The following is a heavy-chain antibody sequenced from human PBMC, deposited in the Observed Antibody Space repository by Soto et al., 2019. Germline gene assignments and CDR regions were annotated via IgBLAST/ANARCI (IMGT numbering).Heavy chain of an antibody. J-gene: IGHJ4*02. Sequence: SETLSLTCAVSGGSISSYYWSWIRQPPGKGLEWIGYIYYSGSTNYNPSLKSRVTISVDTSKNQFSLKLSSVTAADTAVYYCARRYGGTFDYWGQGSLVTVSS. CDR2: IYYSGST. CDR3: ARRYGGTFDY. V-gene: IGHV4-59*08. CDR1: GGSISSYY. D-gene: IGHD4-17*01.